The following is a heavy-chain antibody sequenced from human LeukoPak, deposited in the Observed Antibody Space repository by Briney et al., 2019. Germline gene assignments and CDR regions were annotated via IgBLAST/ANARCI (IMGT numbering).Heavy chain of an antibody. Sequence: SVKVSCKASGGTFSSYAISWVRQAPGQGLEWMVGIIPIFGTANYAQKFQGRVTITADESTSTAYMELSSLRSEDTAVYYCARDYYDSSGSSSWGQGTLVTVSS. CDR3: ARDYYDSSGSSS. CDR2: IIPIFGTA. D-gene: IGHD3-22*01. V-gene: IGHV1-69*13. CDR1: GGTFSSYA. J-gene: IGHJ5*02.